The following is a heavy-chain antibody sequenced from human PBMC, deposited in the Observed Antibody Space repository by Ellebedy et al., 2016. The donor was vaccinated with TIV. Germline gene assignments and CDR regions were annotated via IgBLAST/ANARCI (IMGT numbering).Heavy chain of an antibody. V-gene: IGHV3-72*01. J-gene: IGHJ4*02. CDR3: ARTYSIGWSMLPYFDY. Sequence: GESLKISCAASGFTFSDHYMDWVRQAPGKGLEWVGFIRNKAYGGTTEYAASVKGRLTISRDDSKNSLFLEMNSLTPEDTAVYYCARTYSIGWSMLPYFDYWGQGTRVTVSS. D-gene: IGHD6-19*01. CDR1: GFTFSDHY. CDR2: IRNKAYGGTT.